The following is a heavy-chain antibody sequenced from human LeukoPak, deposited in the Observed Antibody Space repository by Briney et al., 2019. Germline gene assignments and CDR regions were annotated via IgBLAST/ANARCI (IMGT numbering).Heavy chain of an antibody. J-gene: IGHJ4*02. CDR3: AAADDILTGFDY. CDR2: IVVGSGNT. V-gene: IGHV1-58*01. Sequence: SVKASCKASGFTFTSSAVQWVRQARGQRLEWIGWIVVGSGNTNYAQKFQERVTITRDMSTSTAYMELSSLRSEDTAVYYCAAADDILTGFDYWGQGTLVTVSS. D-gene: IGHD3-9*01. CDR1: GFTFTSSA.